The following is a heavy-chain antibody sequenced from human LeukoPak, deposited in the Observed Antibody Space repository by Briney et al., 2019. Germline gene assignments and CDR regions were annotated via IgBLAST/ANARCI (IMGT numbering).Heavy chain of an antibody. V-gene: IGHV3-48*03. J-gene: IGHJ4*02. CDR1: GFTFSSYE. Sequence: PGGSLRLSCAASGFTFSSYEMNWARQAPGKGLEWVSYISTTGSSMYYADSVKGRFTISRDNVKNLLYLQMNSLRAEDTAVYYCARVQRGIAVALDYWGQGTLATVSS. CDR3: ARVQRGIAVALDY. D-gene: IGHD6-19*01. CDR2: ISTTGSSM.